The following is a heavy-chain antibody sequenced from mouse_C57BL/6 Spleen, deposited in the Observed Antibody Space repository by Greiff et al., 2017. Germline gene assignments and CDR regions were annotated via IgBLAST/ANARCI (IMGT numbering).Heavy chain of an antibody. D-gene: IGHD1-1*01. J-gene: IGHJ3*01. CDR3: ACYYGSSQAWFAY. CDR1: GYTFTSYD. V-gene: IGHV1-85*01. Sequence: QVQLKESGPELVKPGASVKLSCKASGYTFTSYDINWVKQRPGQGLEWIGWIYPRDGSTRYNEKFKGKATLTVDTSSSTAYMELHSLTSEDSAVDFCACYYGSSQAWFAYWGQGTLVTVSA. CDR2: IYPRDGST.